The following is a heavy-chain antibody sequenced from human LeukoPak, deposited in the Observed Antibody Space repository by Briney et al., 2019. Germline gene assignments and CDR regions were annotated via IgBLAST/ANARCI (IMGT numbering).Heavy chain of an antibody. CDR3: ARAEGLWGSPSAVDY. D-gene: IGHD3-16*01. V-gene: IGHV4-59*01. J-gene: IGHJ4*02. Sequence: PSETLSLTCTDSGASISSYSGSWIRQPPGKGLEWIGCIYYSGITNYNHSLKSRFTISVDTSKNQFSLKLSSVTAADTAVYYCARAEGLWGSPSAVDYWGQGTLVTVSS. CDR2: IYYSGIT. CDR1: GASISSYS.